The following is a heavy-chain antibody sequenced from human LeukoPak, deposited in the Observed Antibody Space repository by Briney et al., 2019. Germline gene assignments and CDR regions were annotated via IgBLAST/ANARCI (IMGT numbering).Heavy chain of an antibody. CDR3: AKQGSNSLAGRYTDV. V-gene: IGHV3-23*01. CDR2: ISSGSINA. Sequence: GGSLRLSCAASGFSFNNCVMSWVRQAPGKGLEWVSSISSGSINAYYAESVKGRFSISRDNSHNTLYLQLSSLRVEDTALYYCAKQGSNSLAGRYTDVWGKGTTVTVSS. J-gene: IGHJ6*03. D-gene: IGHD4-11*01. CDR1: GFSFNNCV.